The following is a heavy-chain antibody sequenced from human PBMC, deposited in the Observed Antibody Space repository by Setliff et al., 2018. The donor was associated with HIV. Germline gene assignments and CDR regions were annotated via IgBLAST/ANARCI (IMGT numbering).Heavy chain of an antibody. J-gene: IGHJ5*02. CDR3: ARGGPPRVATLHWFDP. CDR1: GYTFINYG. D-gene: IGHD2-15*01. Sequence: ASVKVSCKASGYTFINYGINWLRQAPGQGLEWMGWINTYNGNTKYGQKFQGSVTMTTDTSTSTVYMELRSLTSDDTALYYCARGGPPRVATLHWFDPWGQGTLVTVSS. CDR2: INTYNGNT. V-gene: IGHV1-18*04.